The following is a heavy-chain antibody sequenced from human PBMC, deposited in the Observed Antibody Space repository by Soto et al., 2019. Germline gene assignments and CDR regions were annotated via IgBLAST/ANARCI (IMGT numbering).Heavy chain of an antibody. Sequence: SETLSLTCTVSGASISSSSYYWGWIRQPPGKGLEWIGSIYYSGSTYYNPSLKSRVTISVDTSKNQFSLKLSSVAAADTAVYYCATRGAARTFYFDYWGQGTLVTVSS. D-gene: IGHD6-6*01. CDR2: IYYSGST. CDR3: ATRGAARTFYFDY. CDR1: GASISSSSYY. J-gene: IGHJ4*02. V-gene: IGHV4-39*01.